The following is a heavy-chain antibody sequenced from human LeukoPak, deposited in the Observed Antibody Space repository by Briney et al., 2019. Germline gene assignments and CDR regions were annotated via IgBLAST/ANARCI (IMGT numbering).Heavy chain of an antibody. J-gene: IGHJ4*02. Sequence: SETLSLTCTVSGGSISSSSYYWGWIRQPPGKGLEWIGSIYYSGSTYYNPSLKSLVTISVDTSKNQFSLKLSSVTAADTAVYYCARPERDSSGFDYWGQGTLVTVSS. CDR2: IYYSGST. CDR1: GGSISSSSYY. CDR3: ARPERDSSGFDY. V-gene: IGHV4-39*01. D-gene: IGHD6-19*01.